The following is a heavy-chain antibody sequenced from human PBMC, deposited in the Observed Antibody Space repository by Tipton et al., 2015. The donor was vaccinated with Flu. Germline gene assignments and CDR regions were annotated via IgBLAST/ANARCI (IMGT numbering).Heavy chain of an antibody. CDR2: ISYSGNI. V-gene: IGHV4-59*12. J-gene: IGHJ4*02. Sequence: QLVQSGAEVNPSETLSLTCTVSGGSIKNYFWSWIRQPPGKGLEWIGGISYSGNIYYNPSLKSRVFISVETSKSQFSLRLSSVTAADTAVYYCASTSNHGRRIEPDFDSWGQGTLVTVSS. D-gene: IGHD1-14*01. CDR3: ASTSNHGRRIEPDFDS. CDR1: GGSIKNYF.